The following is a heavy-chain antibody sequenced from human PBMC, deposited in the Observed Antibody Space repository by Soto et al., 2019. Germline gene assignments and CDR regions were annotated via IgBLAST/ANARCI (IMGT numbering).Heavy chain of an antibody. J-gene: IGHJ4*02. V-gene: IGHV3-74*01. CDR3: ARVLNGQWYFDY. CDR1: GFTFSSYW. Sequence: EVQLVESGGGLVQPGGSLRLSCGASGFTFSSYWMHWVRQAPGKGLVWVSRVNTDESRTSYADSVKGRFTISRDNAKNTLYLQMNGLRVENTAVYYCARVLNGQWYFDYWGRGPQVTVSS. D-gene: IGHD6-19*01. CDR2: VNTDESRT.